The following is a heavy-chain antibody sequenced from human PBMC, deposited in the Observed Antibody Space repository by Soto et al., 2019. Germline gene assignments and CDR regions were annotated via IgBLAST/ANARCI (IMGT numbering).Heavy chain of an antibody. CDR1: GASVSSSSNY. D-gene: IGHD6-6*01. CDR2: VHNGGST. Sequence: QLQLQESGPGLVKPSETMSLTCTVSGASVSSSSNYWGWIRQPPGKGLEWIGSVHNGGSTYYRPSLKSRVTISADTSKNQFSLNLSSVTAADTAVYYCARGLSSPSATGVWGQGTLVTVSS. V-gene: IGHV4-39*01. CDR3: ARGLSSPSATGV. J-gene: IGHJ4*02.